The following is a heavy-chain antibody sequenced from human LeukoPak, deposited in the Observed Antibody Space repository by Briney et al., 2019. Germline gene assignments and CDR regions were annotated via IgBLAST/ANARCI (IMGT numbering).Heavy chain of an antibody. J-gene: IGHJ5*02. Sequence: GASVEVSCKASVYTFSNYLMHWVRQAPGQGLEWMGIIDPSGGSTDYAQKFQGRVTMTRDTSTTTVYMELSSLRSEDTAVYYCARDLGLRGVTNWFDPWGQGTLVTVSS. CDR3: ARDLGLRGVTNWFDP. D-gene: IGHD3-10*01. CDR2: IDPSGGST. V-gene: IGHV1-46*01. CDR1: VYTFSNYL.